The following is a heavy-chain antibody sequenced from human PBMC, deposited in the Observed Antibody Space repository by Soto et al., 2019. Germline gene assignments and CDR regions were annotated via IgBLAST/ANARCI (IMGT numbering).Heavy chain of an antibody. J-gene: IGHJ6*02. CDR2: INHSGST. Sequence: SETLSLTCAVYGGSFSGYYWIWIRQPPGKGLEWIGEINHSGSTNYNPSLKSRVTISVDTSKNQFSLKLSSVTAADTAVYYCAAGDLRTNYYYGMDVWGQGTTVTVSS. D-gene: IGHD3-3*01. CDR3: AAGDLRTNYYYGMDV. CDR1: GGSFSGYY. V-gene: IGHV4-34*01.